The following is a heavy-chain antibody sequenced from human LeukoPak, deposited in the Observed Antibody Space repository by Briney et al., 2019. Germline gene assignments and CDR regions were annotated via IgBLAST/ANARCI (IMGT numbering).Heavy chain of an antibody. CDR3: ARDSVLTELRGAFDI. V-gene: IGHV3-9*01. CDR1: GFTFDDYA. D-gene: IGHD1-7*01. Sequence: GGSLRLSCAASGFTFDDYAMHWVRQAPGKGLEWVSGISWNSGSIGYADSVKGRFTISRDNAKNSLYLQMNSLRAEDTAVYYCARDSVLTELRGAFDIWGQGTMVTVSS. J-gene: IGHJ3*02. CDR2: ISWNSGSI.